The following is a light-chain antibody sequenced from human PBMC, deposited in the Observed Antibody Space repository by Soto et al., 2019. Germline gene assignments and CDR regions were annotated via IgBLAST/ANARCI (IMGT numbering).Light chain of an antibody. J-gene: IGLJ1*01. CDR3: SSYTSSSTIYV. CDR1: SSDVGGYNY. Sequence: QSVRTQPASVSGSPGQSITISCTGTSSDVGGYNYVSWYQQHPGKAPKLMIYDVSNRPSGVSNRFSGSKSGNTASLTISGLQAEDEADYYCSSYTSSSTIYVFGTGTKVTVL. V-gene: IGLV2-14*01. CDR2: DVS.